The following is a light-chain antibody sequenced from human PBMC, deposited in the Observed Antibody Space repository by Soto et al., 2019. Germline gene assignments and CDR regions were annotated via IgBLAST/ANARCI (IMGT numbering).Light chain of an antibody. CDR2: AAS. CDR3: QQCGSSPWT. J-gene: IGKJ1*01. CDR1: QSVSSYY. Sequence: EIVFTQSPSTLSLSPGERDTLSCRASQSVSSYYLAWYQQKPGQAPRLLIYAASSRATGIPDRFSGGGSGTDFTLTISRLEPEDFAVYYCQQCGSSPWTFGQGTKVDIK. V-gene: IGKV3-20*01.